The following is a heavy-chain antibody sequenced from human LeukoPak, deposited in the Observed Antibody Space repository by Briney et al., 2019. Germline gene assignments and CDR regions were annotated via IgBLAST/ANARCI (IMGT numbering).Heavy chain of an antibody. V-gene: IGHV1-46*01. CDR2: INPSGGST. Sequence: ASVKVSCKASGYTFTSYYMHWVRQAPGQGLEWMGIINPSGGSTSYAQKFQGRVTMTRDTSTSTVCMELSSLRSEDTAVYYCARGRIVGATVPKEFDYWGQGTLVTVSP. J-gene: IGHJ4*02. D-gene: IGHD1-26*01. CDR3: ARGRIVGATVPKEFDY. CDR1: GYTFTSYY.